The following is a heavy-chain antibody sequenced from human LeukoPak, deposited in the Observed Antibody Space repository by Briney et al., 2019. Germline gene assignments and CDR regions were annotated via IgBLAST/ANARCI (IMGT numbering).Heavy chain of an antibody. Sequence: GGSLRLSCAASGFTFSSYWMHWVRQAPGKGLVWVSRINSDGSSTSYADSVKGRFTISRDNAKNTLYLQMNSLRAEDTAVYYCARSSTSGSPFDYWGQGTLVTVSS. D-gene: IGHD6-19*01. CDR1: GFTFSSYW. CDR2: INSDGSST. V-gene: IGHV3-74*01. J-gene: IGHJ4*02. CDR3: ARSSTSGSPFDY.